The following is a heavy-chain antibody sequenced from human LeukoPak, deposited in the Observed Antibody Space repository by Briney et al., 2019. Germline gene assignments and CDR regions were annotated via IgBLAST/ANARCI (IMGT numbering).Heavy chain of an antibody. Sequence: SVKVSCKASGGTFSSYAISWVRQAPGQGLEWMGGIIPIFGTANYARKFQGRVTITADESTSTAYMELSSLRSEDTAVYYCARVSLLRYFDWQDYYYYMDVWGKGTTVTISS. CDR3: ARVSLLRYFDWQDYYYYMDV. V-gene: IGHV1-69*13. D-gene: IGHD3-9*01. CDR1: GGTFSSYA. J-gene: IGHJ6*03. CDR2: IIPIFGTA.